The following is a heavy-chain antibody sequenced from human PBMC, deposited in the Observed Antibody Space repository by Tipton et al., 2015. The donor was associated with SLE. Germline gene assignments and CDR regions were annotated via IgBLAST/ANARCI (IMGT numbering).Heavy chain of an antibody. CDR1: GDSISSSSYY. CDR2: VYYTGNT. J-gene: IGHJ4*02. CDR3: ARTSDY. V-gene: IGHV4-39*07. Sequence: TLSLTCIVSGDSISSSSYYWGWIRQPPGKGLEWVGTVYYTGNTFYNPSLKSRVTISLDTSKNQFSLKLSSVTAADTAVYYCARTSDYWAQGTLVTVSS.